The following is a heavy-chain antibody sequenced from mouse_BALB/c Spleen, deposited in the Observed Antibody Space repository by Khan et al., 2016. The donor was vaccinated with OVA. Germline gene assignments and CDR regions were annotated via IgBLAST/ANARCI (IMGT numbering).Heavy chain of an antibody. V-gene: IGHV1-20*02. CDR3: TRINRSDFDY. CDR1: GYSFTGYF. J-gene: IGHJ2*01. D-gene: IGHD1-1*01. Sequence: VQLQQSGPELVRPGASVKISCKASGYSFTGYFMNWVMQSHGKSLEWIGRINPHIGETFYNQRFKDKATLTVDESSSTAYMELRSLASEDSAVYYCTRINRSDFDYWGQGTTLTVSS. CDR2: INPHIGET.